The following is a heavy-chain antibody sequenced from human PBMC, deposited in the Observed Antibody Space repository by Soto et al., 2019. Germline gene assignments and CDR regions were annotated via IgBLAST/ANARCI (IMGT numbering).Heavy chain of an antibody. CDR2: IYWDDDK. CDR1: GFPLNKRGMG. Sequence: RAEPGKPERSLAMACSFCGFPLNKRGMGGGWIRQPPGKALEWLALIYWDDDKRYSPSLKSRLTITKDTSKNQVVLTMTNMDPVDTATYYCAHSQVRGATIFDYWGQGTLVTVSS. J-gene: IGHJ4*02. V-gene: IGHV2-5*02. D-gene: IGHD3-10*01. CDR3: AHSQVRGATIFDY.